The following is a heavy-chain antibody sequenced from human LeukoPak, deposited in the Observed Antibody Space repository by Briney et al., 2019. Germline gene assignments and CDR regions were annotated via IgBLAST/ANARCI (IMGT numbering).Heavy chain of an antibody. CDR1: GGSISSGSYY. CDR3: ARASYSGAFDI. CDR2: IYTSGST. J-gene: IGHJ3*02. Sequence: PSQILSLTCTVSGGSISSGSYYWSWIRQPAGKGLEWIGRIYTSGSTNYNPSLKSRVTISVDTSKNQFSLKLSSVTAADTAVYYCARASYSGAFDIWGQGTMVTVSS. D-gene: IGHD2-21*01. V-gene: IGHV4-61*02.